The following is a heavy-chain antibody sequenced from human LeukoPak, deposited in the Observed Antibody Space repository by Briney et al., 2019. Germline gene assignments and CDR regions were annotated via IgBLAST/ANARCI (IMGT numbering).Heavy chain of an antibody. J-gene: IGHJ5*02. CDR3: ARGNWNDAGSGDWFDP. CDR1: GYTFTSYD. Sequence: ASVKVSCKASGYTFTSYDINWVRQATGQGIEWMGWMNPNSGNTGYAQKFQGRVTMTRNTSISTAYMELSSLRSEDTAVYYCARGNWNDAGSGDWFDPWGQGTLVTVSS. D-gene: IGHD1-1*01. CDR2: MNPNSGNT. V-gene: IGHV1-8*01.